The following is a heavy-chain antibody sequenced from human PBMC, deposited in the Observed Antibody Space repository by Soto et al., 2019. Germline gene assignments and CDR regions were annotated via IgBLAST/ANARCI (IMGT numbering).Heavy chain of an antibody. CDR3: VRPDSTGYYSH. Sequence: GESLKISCKGSGYIFTNYWIGWVRQIPGKGLEWMGIIDPADSDTRYSPSFQGQVTVSVDKSISTAYLHGGSLKASDTAMYYCVRPDSTGYYSHWGQGTPVTVSS. V-gene: IGHV5-51*01. CDR2: IDPADSDT. J-gene: IGHJ4*02. CDR1: GYIFTNYW. D-gene: IGHD3-9*01.